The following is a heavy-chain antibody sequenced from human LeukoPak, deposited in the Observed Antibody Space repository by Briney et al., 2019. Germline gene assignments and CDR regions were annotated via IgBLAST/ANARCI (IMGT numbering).Heavy chain of an antibody. CDR2: IWYDGSNK. D-gene: IGHD3-10*01. V-gene: IGHV3-33*01. CDR3: ARSGSGSYAFDI. CDR1: RFTFSSYA. Sequence: GRSLRLSCAASRFTFSSYAMHWVRQAPGKGLEWVAVIWYDGSNKYYADSVKGRFTISRDNSKNTLYLQMNSLRAEATAVYYCARSGSGSYAFDIWGQGTMVTISS. J-gene: IGHJ3*02.